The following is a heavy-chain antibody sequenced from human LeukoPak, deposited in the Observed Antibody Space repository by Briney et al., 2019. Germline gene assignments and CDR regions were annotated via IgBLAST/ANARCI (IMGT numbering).Heavy chain of an antibody. D-gene: IGHD2-2*01. V-gene: IGHV4-39*01. CDR2: LYYEGRT. CDR3: ARREPPYALVPAAIGY. CDR1: GDSVSSSNYY. J-gene: IGHJ4*02. Sequence: SETLSLTCTVFGDSVSSSNYYWAWFRQPPGKGLDWIGSLYYEGRTYYSPSLESRVTVSVDTSKNQFSLKLSSVTAADTAVYYCARREPPYALVPAAIGYWGQGTLVTVSS.